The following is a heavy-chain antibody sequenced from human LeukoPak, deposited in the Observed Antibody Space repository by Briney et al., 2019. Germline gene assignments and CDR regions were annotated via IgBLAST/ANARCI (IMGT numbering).Heavy chain of an antibody. Sequence: SETLSLTCSVSGASISSGSNYWGWIRQPPGKTLEWIGSIYSSGSTYYNSSLQSRVIIIIDTPKNHFSLTLSSVTAADTAVYYCARVTGYTIEDYFDYWGQGTLVTVSS. CDR3: ARVTGYTIEDYFDY. D-gene: IGHD3-9*01. CDR1: GASISSGSNY. V-gene: IGHV4-39*07. CDR2: IYSSGST. J-gene: IGHJ4*02.